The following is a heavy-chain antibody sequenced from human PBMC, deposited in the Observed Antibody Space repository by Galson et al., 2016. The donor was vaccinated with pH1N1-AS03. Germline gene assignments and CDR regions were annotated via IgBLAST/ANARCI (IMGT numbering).Heavy chain of an antibody. Sequence: SLRLSCAASGFTFSGNGMHWVRQAPGTGLEWVSVISNDGSTTYYADSVKGRFTISRDNAKNTLYLQMNSLRAEDTAVYYCAREVEDGYFFDYWGQGTLVTVSS. CDR3: AREVEDGYFFDY. CDR2: ISNDGSTT. V-gene: IGHV3-30*03. J-gene: IGHJ4*02. D-gene: IGHD5-24*01. CDR1: GFTFSGNG.